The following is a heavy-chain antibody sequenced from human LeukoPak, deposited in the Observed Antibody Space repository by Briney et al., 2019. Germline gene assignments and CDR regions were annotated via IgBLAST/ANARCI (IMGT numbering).Heavy chain of an antibody. D-gene: IGHD2-2*01. CDR2: IKQDGSDK. CDR3: ARVRCSSNSCFPDY. V-gene: IGHV3-7*01. CDR1: GFTFSTYW. J-gene: IGHJ4*02. Sequence: PGGSLRLSCAASGFTFSTYWMSCVRQAPGKGLEWVANIKQDGSDKYYVDSVKGRFTISRDNAKNSLFLQMNSLRAGDTAVYYCARVRCSSNSCFPDYWGQGTLVTVSS.